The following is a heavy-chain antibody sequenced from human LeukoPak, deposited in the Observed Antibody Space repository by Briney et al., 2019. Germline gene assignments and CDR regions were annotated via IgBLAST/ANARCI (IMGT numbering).Heavy chain of an antibody. CDR2: IVVGSGNT. CDR1: GFTFTSSA. Sequence: SVKVSCKASGFTFTSSAVQWVRQARGQRLEWIGWIVVGSGNTNYAQKFQERVTITRDMSTSTAYMELSSLRSEDTAVYYRAATPFTMVRGVIGDYWGQGTLVTVSS. J-gene: IGHJ4*02. V-gene: IGHV1-58*01. D-gene: IGHD3-10*01. CDR3: AATPFTMVRGVIGDY.